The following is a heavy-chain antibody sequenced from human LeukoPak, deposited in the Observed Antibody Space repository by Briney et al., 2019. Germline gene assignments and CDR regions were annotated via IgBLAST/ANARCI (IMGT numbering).Heavy chain of an antibody. CDR2: IYHSGST. J-gene: IGHJ4*02. CDR3: ARGNRIAARAVDY. V-gene: IGHV4-30-2*01. Sequence: SETLSLTCTASGGSISSGGYYWSWIRQPPGKGLEWIGYIYHSGSTYYNPSLKSRVTISVDRSKNQFSLKLSSVTAADTAVYYCARGNRIAARAVDYWGQGTLVTVSS. CDR1: GGSISSGGYY. D-gene: IGHD6-6*01.